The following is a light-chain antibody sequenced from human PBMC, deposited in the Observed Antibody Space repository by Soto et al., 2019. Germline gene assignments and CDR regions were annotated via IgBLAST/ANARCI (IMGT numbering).Light chain of an antibody. CDR3: QQYDSYSPVT. CDR1: QSISSW. CDR2: KAS. Sequence: DIQMTQSPSTLSASVGDRVTITCRASQSISSWLAWYQQKPGKAPKLLIYKASSLESGVPSRFSGSGSGSEFTLTDSSLQSDDFATYYCQQYDSYSPVTFGQGTKVEIK. J-gene: IGKJ1*01. V-gene: IGKV1-5*03.